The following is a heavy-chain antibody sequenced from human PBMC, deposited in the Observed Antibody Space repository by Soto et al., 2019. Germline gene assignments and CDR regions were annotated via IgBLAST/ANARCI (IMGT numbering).Heavy chain of an antibody. CDR2: IYYSGST. V-gene: IGHV4-59*01. J-gene: IGHJ6*02. D-gene: IGHD3-3*01. Sequence: PSETLSLTCTVSGGSISSYYWSWIRQPPGKGLEWIGYIYYSGSTNYNPSLKSRVTISVDTSKNQFSLKLSSVTAADTAVYYCARDLGLDFWSGYYSPNYYYGMDVWGQGTTVTVSS. CDR3: ARDLGLDFWSGYYSPNYYYGMDV. CDR1: GGSISSYY.